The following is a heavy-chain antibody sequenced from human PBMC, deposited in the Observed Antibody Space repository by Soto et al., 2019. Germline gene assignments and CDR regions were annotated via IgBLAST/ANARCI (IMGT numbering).Heavy chain of an antibody. V-gene: IGHV3-33*01. D-gene: IGHD2-15*01. CDR2: IWYDGSKK. J-gene: IGHJ4*02. Sequence: VAAIWYDGSKKYYPDSVKGRFTISRDDSMNTLYLEMNNLRVEDTAVYYCARDLCSGGYCFDSWGQGTLVAVSS. CDR3: ARDLCSGGYCFDS.